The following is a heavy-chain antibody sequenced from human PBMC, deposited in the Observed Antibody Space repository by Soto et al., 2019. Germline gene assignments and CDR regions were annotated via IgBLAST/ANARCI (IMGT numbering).Heavy chain of an antibody. CDR1: GFTFSSAW. Sequence: EVQLVESGGGLVKPGESLRLSCAASGFTFSSAWMNWVRQAPGKGLEWVGRIRTKGEGGTTDYPAPGKGRFTISRDDSKNTLYLQMNSLKTEDPAVYYCTTGSNEGYWGQGILVTVSS. CDR2: IRTKGEGGTT. CDR3: TTGSNEGY. V-gene: IGHV3-15*07. J-gene: IGHJ4*02. D-gene: IGHD1-1*01.